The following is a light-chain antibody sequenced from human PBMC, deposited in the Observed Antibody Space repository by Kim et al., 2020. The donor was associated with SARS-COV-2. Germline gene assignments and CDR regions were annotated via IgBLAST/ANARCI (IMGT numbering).Light chain of an antibody. CDR2: GNN. J-gene: IGLJ1*01. CDR1: CLRSYS. CDR3: NSRDTSGYRYV. V-gene: IGLV3-19*01. Sequence: SSELTQDTDVSVALGQTVRITCQGECLRSYSASWYQQRPGQAPVFVIYGNNNRPSGIPDRFSGSSSGNTASLTITGAQAEDEADYYCNSRDTSGYRYVFGTGTKVTVL.